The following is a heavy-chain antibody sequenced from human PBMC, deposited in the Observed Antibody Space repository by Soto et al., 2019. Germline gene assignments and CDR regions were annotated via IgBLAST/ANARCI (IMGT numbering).Heavy chain of an antibody. CDR3: ARAHDSSASYYSDY. CDR1: GYTFTSYW. D-gene: IGHD3-22*01. V-gene: IGHV5-51*01. CDR2: IYPGDSDT. J-gene: IGHJ4*02. Sequence: PGESLKISCKGSGYTFTSYWIGWVRQMPGKGLEWMGIIYPGDSDTRYSPSFQGQVTISADKSISTAYLQWGSLKASDTAMYYCARAHDSSASYYSDYWGQGTLVTVSS.